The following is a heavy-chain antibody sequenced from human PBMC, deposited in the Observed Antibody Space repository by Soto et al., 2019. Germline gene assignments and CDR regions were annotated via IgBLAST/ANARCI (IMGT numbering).Heavy chain of an antibody. J-gene: IGHJ4*02. CDR2: INSDGSST. Sequence: VGSLRLSCAASGFTFSSCWMHWVRQAPGKGLVWVSRINSDGSSTSYADSVKGRFTISRDNAKNTLYLQMNSLRAEDTAVYYCARDWYPGYGGLRGIDYWGQGNLVTVSS. V-gene: IGHV3-74*01. CDR1: GFTFSSCW. D-gene: IGHD4-17*01. CDR3: ARDWYPGYGGLRGIDY.